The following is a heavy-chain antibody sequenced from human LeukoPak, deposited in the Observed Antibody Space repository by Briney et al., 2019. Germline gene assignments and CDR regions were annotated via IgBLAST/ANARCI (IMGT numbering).Heavy chain of an antibody. Sequence: GGSLRLSCAASGFTFSSYAMSWVRQAPGKGLEWVSAISGSGGSTYYADSVKGRFTISRDNSKNTLYLQMNSLRAEDTAVYYCAREACSSTSCYTAYFDYWGQGTLVTVSS. CDR1: GFTFSSYA. D-gene: IGHD2-2*02. CDR2: ISGSGGST. J-gene: IGHJ4*02. CDR3: AREACSSTSCYTAYFDY. V-gene: IGHV3-23*01.